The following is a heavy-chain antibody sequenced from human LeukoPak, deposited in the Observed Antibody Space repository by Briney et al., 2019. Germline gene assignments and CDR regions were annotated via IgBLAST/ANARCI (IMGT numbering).Heavy chain of an antibody. D-gene: IGHD4/OR15-4a*01. CDR3: ARVATNYDFDY. V-gene: IGHV3-7*03. J-gene: IGHJ4*02. Sequence: GGSLRLSCAASGFTFSSQWMSWVRQAPGKGLEWVANVNQAGTEKYYVDSVKGRFTISRDNAENSLYLQMNSLRAEDTAVYYCARVATNYDFDYWGQGTLVTVSS. CDR2: VNQAGTEK. CDR1: GFTFSSQW.